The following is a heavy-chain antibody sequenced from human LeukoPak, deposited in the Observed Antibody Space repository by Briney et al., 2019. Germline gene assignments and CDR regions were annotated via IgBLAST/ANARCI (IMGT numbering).Heavy chain of an antibody. CDR3: ARAGSTNSWFDP. V-gene: IGHV3-21*01. Sequence: GGSLRLSCAASGFAFDTYSMTWVRQAPGKGLEWVSSISSWSSFIYSADTVRGRFTFSRDNAKNSLYLQMNSLRAEDTAVYYCARAGSTNSWFDPWGQGTLVIVSS. CDR2: ISSWSSFI. CDR1: GFAFDTYS. D-gene: IGHD2-2*01. J-gene: IGHJ5*02.